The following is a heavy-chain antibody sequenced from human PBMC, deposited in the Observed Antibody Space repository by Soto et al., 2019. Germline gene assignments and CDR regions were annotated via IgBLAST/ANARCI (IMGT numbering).Heavy chain of an antibody. CDR1: GGTFSSYA. Sequence: QVQLVQSGAEVKKPGSSVKVSCKASGGTFSSYAISWVRQAPGQGLEWMGGIIPIFGTANYAQKLQGRVTITADESTSTAYMERSSLISEDTAVYYCARDGGLGVAAAGTGWFDPWGQGTLVTVSS. CDR3: ARDGGLGVAAAGTGWFDP. V-gene: IGHV1-69*01. CDR2: IIPIFGTA. J-gene: IGHJ5*02. D-gene: IGHD6-13*01.